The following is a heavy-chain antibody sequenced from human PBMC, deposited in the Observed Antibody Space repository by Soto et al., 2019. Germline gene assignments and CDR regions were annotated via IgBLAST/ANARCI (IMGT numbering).Heavy chain of an antibody. Sequence: SGPTLVNPTQTLTLTCIFSGFSLRTSGVGVGWIRQPPGKALEWLGFIYWNDDKRYSPSLKSRLTITKDTSKNQVVLTMTNMDPVDTATYYCAKSGSSGWYGWFDPWGQGNLVTVSS. J-gene: IGHJ5*02. D-gene: IGHD6-19*01. CDR3: AKSGSSGWYGWFDP. CDR2: IYWNDDK. CDR1: GFSLRTSGVG. V-gene: IGHV2-5*01.